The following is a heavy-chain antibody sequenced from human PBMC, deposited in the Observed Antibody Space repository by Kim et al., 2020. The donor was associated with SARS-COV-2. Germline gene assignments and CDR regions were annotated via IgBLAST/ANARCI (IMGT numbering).Heavy chain of an antibody. V-gene: IGHV5-51*01. Sequence: GESLKISCKGSGYSFTSYWIGWVRQMPGKGLEWMGIIYPGDSDTRYSPSFQGQVTISADKSISTAYLQWSSLKASDTAMYYCARRGSSGWYPGGDDAFDIWGQGTMVTVSS. CDR3: ARRGSSGWYPGGDDAFDI. CDR1: GYSFTSYW. J-gene: IGHJ3*02. D-gene: IGHD6-19*01. CDR2: IYPGDSDT.